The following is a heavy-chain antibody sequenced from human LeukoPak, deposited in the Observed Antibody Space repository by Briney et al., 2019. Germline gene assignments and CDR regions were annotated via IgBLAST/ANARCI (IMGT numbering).Heavy chain of an antibody. D-gene: IGHD3-10*01. CDR1: GFTFDDYA. CDR3: AKDRGLWFGEFGY. CDR2: ISWNSGSI. J-gene: IGHJ4*02. Sequence: GGSLRLSCAASGFTFDDYAMHWVRQAPGKGLEWVSGISWNSGSIGYADSVKGRFTISRDNAKNSLYLQMNSLRAEDTALYYCAKDRGLWFGEFGYWGQGTLVTVSS. V-gene: IGHV3-9*01.